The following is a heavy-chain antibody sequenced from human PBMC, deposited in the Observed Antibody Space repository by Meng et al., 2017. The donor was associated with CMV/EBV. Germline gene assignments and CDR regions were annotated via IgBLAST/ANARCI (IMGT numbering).Heavy chain of an antibody. J-gene: IGHJ4*02. V-gene: IGHV4-39*01. CDR2: TYYSGST. Sequence: SETLSLTCTVSGGSISSSSYYWGWIRQPPGKGLEWIGSTYYSGSTYYNPSLKSRVTISVDTSKNQFSLKLSSVTAADTAVYYCARLIRTYYYDSSGYERDYWGQGTLVTVSS. CDR3: ARLIRTYYYDSSGYERDY. CDR1: GGSISSSSYY. D-gene: IGHD3-22*01.